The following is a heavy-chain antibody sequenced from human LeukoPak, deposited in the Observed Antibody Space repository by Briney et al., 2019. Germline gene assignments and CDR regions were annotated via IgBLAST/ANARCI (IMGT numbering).Heavy chain of an antibody. CDR3: ARDQTRSWRYYFDY. Sequence: GGSLRLSCAASGFTFSSYGMHWVRQAPGKGLEWVAVIWYDGSNKYYADSVKDRFTISRDNSKNTLYLQMNSLRAEDTAVYYCARDQTRSWRYYFDYWGQGTLVTVSS. CDR1: GFTFSSYG. V-gene: IGHV3-33*01. CDR2: IWYDGSNK. J-gene: IGHJ4*02.